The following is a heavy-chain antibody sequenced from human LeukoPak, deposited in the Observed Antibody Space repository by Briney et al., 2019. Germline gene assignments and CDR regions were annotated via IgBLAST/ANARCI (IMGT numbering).Heavy chain of an antibody. D-gene: IGHD3-22*01. V-gene: IGHV4-4*07. J-gene: IGHJ4*02. CDR2: IYTSGIT. Sequence: PSETLSLTCAVYGGSFSGYYWSWIRQPAGKGLEWVGRIYTSGITNYNPSLKSRVTISVDTSKNQFSLKLSSVTAADTAVYYCARDTYYYDSSGYWADYWGQGTLVTVSS. CDR1: GGSFSGYY. CDR3: ARDTYYYDSSGYWADY.